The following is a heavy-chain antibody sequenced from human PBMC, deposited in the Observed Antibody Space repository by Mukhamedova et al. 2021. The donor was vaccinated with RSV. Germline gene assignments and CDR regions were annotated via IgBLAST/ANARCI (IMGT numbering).Heavy chain of an antibody. CDR2: DGNDK. J-gene: IGHJ4*02. Sequence: DGNDKNYADSVKGRFTISRDNSKNTLYLQMNSLRDEDTALYYCATSITADGRDYWGQGTLVTVSS. V-gene: IGHV3-30*01. D-gene: IGHD6-13*01. CDR3: ATSITADGRDY.